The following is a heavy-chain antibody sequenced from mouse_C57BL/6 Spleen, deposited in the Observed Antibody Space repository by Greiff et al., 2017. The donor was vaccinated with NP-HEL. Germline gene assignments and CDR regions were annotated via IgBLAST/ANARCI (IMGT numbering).Heavy chain of an antibody. V-gene: IGHV1-82*01. Sequence: QVQLQQPGPELVKPGASVKFSCKASGYAFSSSWMNWVKQRPGKGLEWIGRIYPGDGDTNYNGKFKGKATLTADKSSSTAYMQLSSLTSADSAVYFCAITLGYWGQGTSVTVSS. CDR1: GYAFSSSW. J-gene: IGHJ4*01. D-gene: IGHD5-1*01. CDR3: AITLGY. CDR2: IYPGDGDT.